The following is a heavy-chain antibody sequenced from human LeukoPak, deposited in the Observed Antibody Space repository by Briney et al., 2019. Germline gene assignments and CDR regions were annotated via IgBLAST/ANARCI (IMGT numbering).Heavy chain of an antibody. CDR1: GDSISIYY. CDR3: ARGSIGIVVVPAAIKYYYYYYMDV. V-gene: IGHV4-59*01. J-gene: IGHJ6*03. CDR2: IDHTGST. Sequence: SETLSLTCSVSGDSISIYYWSWIRQPPGKGLEWIGYIDHTGSTNYNPSLNSRVTISRDTSKNHFSLELSSVTAADTAVYFCARGSIGIVVVPAAIKYYYYYYMDVWGKGTTVTVSS. D-gene: IGHD2-2*02.